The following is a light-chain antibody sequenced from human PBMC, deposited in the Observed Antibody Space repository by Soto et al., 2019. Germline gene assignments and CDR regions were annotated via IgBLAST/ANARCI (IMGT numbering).Light chain of an antibody. CDR1: QGISSY. CDR2: AAS. CDR3: YQLNSYLSLT. V-gene: IGKV1-9*01. Sequence: IQLTQSPSSLSASVGDRVTITCRASQGISSYLAWYQQKPGKAPKLLIYAASTLQSGVPSRFSGSGSGTVFDLTISSLQPEEFATYYCYQLNSYLSLTFGQWTPLEIK. J-gene: IGKJ5*01.